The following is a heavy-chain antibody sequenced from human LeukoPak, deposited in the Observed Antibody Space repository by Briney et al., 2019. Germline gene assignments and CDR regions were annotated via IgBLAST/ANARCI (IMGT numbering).Heavy chain of an antibody. V-gene: IGHV4-59*01. Sequence: SETLSLTCTVPGGSISSYYWSWIRQPPGKGLEWIGCIYYSGRPYYKPPLKTRVTISVDASKNQCSLKPSAATAADTAVYYCAASDGPGRDVWGRGTLVTVSS. CDR3: AASDGPGRDV. CDR1: GGSISSYY. D-gene: IGHD5-24*01. CDR2: IYYSGRP. J-gene: IGHJ4*02.